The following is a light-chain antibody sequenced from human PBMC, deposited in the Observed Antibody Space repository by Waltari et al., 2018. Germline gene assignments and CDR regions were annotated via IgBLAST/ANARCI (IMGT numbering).Light chain of an antibody. CDR1: SNDVGGYNS. CDR2: DVS. Sequence: QSALTQPASVSGSPGQSVTIFGAGTSNDVGGYNSVSWYQEHPGQDPRYIIYDVSDRPSGVSDCFSGSKSGNTASLTISGLQAEDEADYYCSSQSSNDVVLFGGGTKLTVL. J-gene: IGLJ2*01. CDR3: SSQSSNDVVL. V-gene: IGLV2-14*01.